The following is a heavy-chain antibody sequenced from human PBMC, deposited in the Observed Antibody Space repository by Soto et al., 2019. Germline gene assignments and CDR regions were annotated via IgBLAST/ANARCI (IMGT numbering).Heavy chain of an antibody. V-gene: IGHV3-23*01. CDR1: GFTFPSYV. CDR3: AKRQLSGGPFHT. D-gene: IGHD1-1*01. J-gene: IGHJ3*01. Sequence: EVQLLVSGGGLVQPGGSLRLTCAASGFTFPSYVMSWARQAPGKGLEWVSTITGSGADTYYADSVRGRFTISRDNSKSTLYMEMNSLRADDTAVYYCAKRQLSGGPFHTRGQGTMVTVSS. CDR2: ITGSGADT.